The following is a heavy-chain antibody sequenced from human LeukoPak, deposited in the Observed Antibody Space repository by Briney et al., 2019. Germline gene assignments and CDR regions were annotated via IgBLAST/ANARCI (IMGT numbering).Heavy chain of an antibody. CDR1: GVTFSSYS. D-gene: IGHD3-10*01. CDR3: ARGGNSLDY. V-gene: IGHV3-48*01. CDR2: ISSSSTI. Sequence: GGSLRLSCAASGVTFSSYSMNWVRQAPGKGLEWVSYISSSSTIYYADSVKGRFTISRDNAKNSLYLQMNSLRVQETAVYYCARGGNSLDYWGQGTLVTVSS. J-gene: IGHJ4*02.